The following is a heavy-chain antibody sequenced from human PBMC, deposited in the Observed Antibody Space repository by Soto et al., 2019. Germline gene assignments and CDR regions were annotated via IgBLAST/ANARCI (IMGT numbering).Heavy chain of an antibody. V-gene: IGHV4-34*01. Sequence: PSATLSLTCAVYGGSFSGYYWSWIRQPQGKGLEWIGEINHSGSTNYNPSLKSRVTISVDTSKNQFSLKLSSVTAADTAVYYCSRVLVNWNYRAGAFDILGQGTMVTGSS. CDR1: GGSFSGYY. CDR3: SRVLVNWNYRAGAFDI. D-gene: IGHD1-7*01. CDR2: INHSGST. J-gene: IGHJ3*02.